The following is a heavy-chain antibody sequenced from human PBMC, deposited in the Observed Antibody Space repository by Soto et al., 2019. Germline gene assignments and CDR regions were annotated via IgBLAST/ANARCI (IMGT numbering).Heavy chain of an antibody. CDR1: GGSISSGGYY. D-gene: IGHD2-21*02. CDR2: IYYSGST. CDR3: ARDGAYCGGDCYSLDL. J-gene: IGHJ2*01. V-gene: IGHV4-31*03. Sequence: QVQLQESGPGLVKPSQTLSLTCTVSGGSISSGGYYWSWIRQHPGKGLEWIGYIYYSGSTYYNPSLESRVTISVDTSKNQFSLKLRSVTAADTAVYYCARDGAYCGGDCYSLDLWGRGTLVTVSS.